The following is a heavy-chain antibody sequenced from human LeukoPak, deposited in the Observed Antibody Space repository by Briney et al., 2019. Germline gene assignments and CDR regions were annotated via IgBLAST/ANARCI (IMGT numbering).Heavy chain of an antibody. CDR2: TYYSGST. CDR3: ARCYGGSDAFDI. V-gene: IGHV4-59*01. CDR1: GGSISSYY. D-gene: IGHD2-15*01. Sequence: SETLSLTCTVSGGSISSYYWSWIRQPPGKGLEWIGYTYYSGSTNYNPSLKSRVTISVDTSKNQFSLKLSSVTAADTAVYYCARCYGGSDAFDIWGQGTMVTVSS. J-gene: IGHJ3*02.